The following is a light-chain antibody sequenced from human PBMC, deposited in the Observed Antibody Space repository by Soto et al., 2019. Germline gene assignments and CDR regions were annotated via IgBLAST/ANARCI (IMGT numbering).Light chain of an antibody. CDR2: EVI. Sequence: QSALTQPPSASGSPGQSVTISCNGTSSDVGNYYSVSWYQHHPGKGPKLMIYEVIKRPSGVPDRFSGSKSANTASLTISGLRAEDEADYYCSSYAGSTNYVFGTGTKLTVL. V-gene: IGLV2-8*01. J-gene: IGLJ1*01. CDR3: SSYAGSTNYV. CDR1: SSDVGNYYS.